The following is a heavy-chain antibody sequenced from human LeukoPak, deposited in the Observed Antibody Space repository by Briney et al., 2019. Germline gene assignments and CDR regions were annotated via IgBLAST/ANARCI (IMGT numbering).Heavy chain of an antibody. V-gene: IGHV4-34*01. Sequence: SETLSLTCAVYGGSFSGYYWSWIRQPPGKGLEWIGEINHSGSTNYNPSLKSRVTISVDTSKNQFSLKLSSVTAADTAVYYCARDLGDYWSGFRSYFFEYWGQGTLVTVSS. CDR2: INHSGST. CDR3: ARDLGDYWSGFRSYFFEY. CDR1: GGSFSGYY. D-gene: IGHD3-3*01. J-gene: IGHJ4*02.